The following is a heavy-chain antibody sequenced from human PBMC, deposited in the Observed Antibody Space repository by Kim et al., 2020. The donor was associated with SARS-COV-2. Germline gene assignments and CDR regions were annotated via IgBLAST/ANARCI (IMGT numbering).Heavy chain of an antibody. D-gene: IGHD6-13*01. J-gene: IGHJ4*02. Sequence: GGSLRLSCAASGFTFDDYAMHWVRQAPGKGLEWVSGISWNRGSIGYADSVKGRFTISRDNAKNSLYLQMNSLRAEDTALYYCGGSSWPGPVLPDYWGQGTLVTVSS. CDR1: GFTFDDYA. CDR2: ISWNRGSI. CDR3: GGSSWPGPVLPDY. V-gene: IGHV3-9*01.